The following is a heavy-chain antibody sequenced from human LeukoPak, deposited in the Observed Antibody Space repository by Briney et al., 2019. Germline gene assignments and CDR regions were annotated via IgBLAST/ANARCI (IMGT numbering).Heavy chain of an antibody. CDR1: GGTFSSYA. J-gene: IGHJ4*02. Sequence: SVKVSCKASGGTFSSYAISWVRQAPGQGLEWMGRIIPILGIANYAQKFQGRVTITADKSTSTAYMELSSLRSEDTAVYYCARVQLPQRRWDYWGQGTLVTVSS. CDR2: IIPILGIA. V-gene: IGHV1-69*04. CDR3: ARVQLPQRRWDY. D-gene: IGHD1-7*01.